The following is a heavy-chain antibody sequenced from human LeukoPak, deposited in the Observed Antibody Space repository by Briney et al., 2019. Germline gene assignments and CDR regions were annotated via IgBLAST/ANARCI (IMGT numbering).Heavy chain of an antibody. CDR1: GFTFSNYA. V-gene: IGHV3-23*01. D-gene: IGHD3-10*01. CDR3: LWFGEQLPTTLDY. Sequence: GGSLRLSCAASGFTFSNYAMSWVRQAPGKGLEWVSHISGSGGDTYYADSVKGRFTISRDNSKNTLYLQMNSLRADDTAVYYCLWFGEQLPTTLDYWGQGTLVTVSS. CDR2: ISGSGGDT. J-gene: IGHJ4*02.